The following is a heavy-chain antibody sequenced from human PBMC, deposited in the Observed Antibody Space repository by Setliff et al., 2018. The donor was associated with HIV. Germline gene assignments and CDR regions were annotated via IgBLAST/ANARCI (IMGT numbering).Heavy chain of an antibody. J-gene: IGHJ4*02. Sequence: PSETLSLTCAVYGASISNSNSYWGWIRQPPGKRLEWLGSIYQSGSTSYNPSLKSRVTMSVDTSKNQFSLKLTSVTAADMALYYCARGGLQFLEWLHYFDYWGQGTLVTVSS. D-gene: IGHD3-3*01. CDR1: GASISNSNSY. CDR3: ARGGLQFLEWLHYFDY. V-gene: IGHV4-39*01. CDR2: IYQSGST.